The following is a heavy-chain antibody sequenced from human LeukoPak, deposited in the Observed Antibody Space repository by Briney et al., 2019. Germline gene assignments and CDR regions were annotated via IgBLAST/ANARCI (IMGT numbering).Heavy chain of an antibody. V-gene: IGHV3-7*01. J-gene: IGHJ4*02. CDR3: ATKEPSTSGWSY. Sequence: PSETLSLTCTVSGGSISSSSYYWGWIRQPPGKGLEWVANIKEDGSEKNYVDSVKGRFTISRDNAENSVYLQMNDLRAEDTGVYYCATKEPSTSGWSYWGQGTLVTVSS. D-gene: IGHD6-19*01. CDR2: IKEDGSEK. CDR1: GGSISSSSYY.